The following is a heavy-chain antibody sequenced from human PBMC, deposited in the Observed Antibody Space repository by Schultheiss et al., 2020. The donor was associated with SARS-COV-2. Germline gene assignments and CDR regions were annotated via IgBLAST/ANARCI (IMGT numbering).Heavy chain of an antibody. CDR3: ARTGGYDFWSGPLVD. CDR2: ISSSSSYI. CDR1: GFTFSSYS. Sequence: GGSLRLSCAASGFTFSSYSMNWVRQAPGKGLEWVSSISSSSSYIYYADSVKGRFTISRDNAKNSLYLEMNSVRAEDTAVYNCARTGGYDFWSGPLVDWGQGTLVTVSS. D-gene: IGHD3-3*01. V-gene: IGHV3-21*04. J-gene: IGHJ4*02.